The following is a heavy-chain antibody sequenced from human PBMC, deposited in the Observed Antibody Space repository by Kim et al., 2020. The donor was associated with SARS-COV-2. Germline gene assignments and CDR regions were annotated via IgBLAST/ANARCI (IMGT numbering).Heavy chain of an antibody. Sequence: GESLQISCKGSGYSFTSYWISWVRQMPGKGLEWMGRIDPSDSYTNYSPSFQGHVTISADKSISTAYLQWSSLKASDTAMYYCARHGGYSSSWYSFDYWGQGTLVTVSS. J-gene: IGHJ4*02. CDR2: IDPSDSYT. CDR3: ARHGGYSSSWYSFDY. V-gene: IGHV5-10-1*01. CDR1: GYSFTSYW. D-gene: IGHD6-13*01.